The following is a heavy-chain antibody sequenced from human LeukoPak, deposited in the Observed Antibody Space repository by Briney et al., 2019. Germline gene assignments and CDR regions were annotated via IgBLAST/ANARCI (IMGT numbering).Heavy chain of an antibody. J-gene: IGHJ4*02. CDR2: ISGSGGST. CDR3: AKDPGIYDFWRVFDY. V-gene: IGHV3-23*01. Sequence: QPGRSLRLSCAASGFTFSSYAMSWVRQAPGKGLEWVSAISGSGGSTYYADSVKGRFTISRDNSKNTLYLQMNSLRAEDTAVYYCAKDPGIYDFWRVFDYWGQGTLVTVSS. D-gene: IGHD3-3*01. CDR1: GFTFSSYA.